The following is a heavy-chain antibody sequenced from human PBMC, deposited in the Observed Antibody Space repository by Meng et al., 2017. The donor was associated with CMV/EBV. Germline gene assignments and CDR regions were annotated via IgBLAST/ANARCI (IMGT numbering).Heavy chain of an antibody. V-gene: IGHV4-39*07. D-gene: IGHD2-2*01. CDR3: ARDRDIVVVPGDPWFDP. Sequence: QVRLPQWGSGLLKASEALSLTCTVSGGSISSSSYYWGWIRQPPWKGLEWIGSIYYSGSTYYNPSLKSRVTISVDTSKNQFSLKLSSVTAADTAVYYCARDRDIVVVPGDPWFDPWGQGTLVTVSS. J-gene: IGHJ5*02. CDR1: GGSISSSSYY. CDR2: IYYSGST.